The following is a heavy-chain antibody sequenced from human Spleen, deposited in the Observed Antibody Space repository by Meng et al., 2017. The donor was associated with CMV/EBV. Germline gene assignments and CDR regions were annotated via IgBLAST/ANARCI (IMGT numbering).Heavy chain of an antibody. CDR2: IRNDESDK. CDR1: GFTFSSYG. Sequence: QVQLVEXXXXVVXXGXXLRLSCAASGFTFSSYGMHWVRQAPGKGPEWVAFIRNDESDKYYGDSVKGRFTISRDTSKNTVDLQMNSLRTEDTAVYYCAKDDPVFHYWGQGTLVTVSS. V-gene: IGHV3-30*02. J-gene: IGHJ4*02. CDR3: AKDDPVFHY.